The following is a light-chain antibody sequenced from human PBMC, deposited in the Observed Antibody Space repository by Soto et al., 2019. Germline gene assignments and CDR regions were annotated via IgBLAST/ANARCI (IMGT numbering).Light chain of an antibody. V-gene: IGLV4-69*02. CDR2: LNSDGSH. J-gene: IGLJ2*01. CDR3: QTWGTGIRL. Sequence: QLVLTQSPSASAPLGASVKLTCTLSYGHRTYAIAWHQQQPEKGPRYLMKLNSDGSHSKGDGIPDRFSGSSSGAERYLTISSLQSEDEADYYCQTWGTGIRLFGGGTKLTVL. CDR1: YGHRTYA.